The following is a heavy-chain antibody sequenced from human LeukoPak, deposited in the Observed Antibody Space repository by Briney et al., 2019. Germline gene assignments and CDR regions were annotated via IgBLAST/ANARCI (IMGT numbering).Heavy chain of an antibody. D-gene: IGHD3-3*01. Sequence: PSETLSLTCTVSGGSISSYYWSWIRQPPGKGLEWIGYIYYSGSTNYNPSLKSRVTISVDRSKNQFSLKLSSVTAADTAVYYCARVAYYDFWSGNSLDYYYYMDVWGKGTTVTVSS. V-gene: IGHV4-59*12. CDR3: ARVAYYDFWSGNSLDYYYYMDV. CDR2: IYYSGST. CDR1: GGSISSYY. J-gene: IGHJ6*03.